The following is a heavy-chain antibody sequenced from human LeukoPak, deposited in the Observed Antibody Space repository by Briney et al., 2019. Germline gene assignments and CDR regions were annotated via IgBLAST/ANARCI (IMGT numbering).Heavy chain of an antibody. Sequence: PGGALRLSCAASGLTFSSYSMNWVRQAPGKGLEGVSSINSSSSYIYNADSVKGRFTISRDNAKNSLYLQMNSLRAEDTAVYYCAKDQDCSSTSCYNAFDIWGQGTMVTVSS. J-gene: IGHJ3*02. CDR1: GLTFSSYS. CDR2: INSSSSYI. D-gene: IGHD2-2*02. CDR3: AKDQDCSSTSCYNAFDI. V-gene: IGHV3-21*01.